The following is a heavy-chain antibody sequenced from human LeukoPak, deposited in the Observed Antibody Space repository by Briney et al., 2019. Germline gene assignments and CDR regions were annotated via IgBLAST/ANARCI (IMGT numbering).Heavy chain of an antibody. J-gene: IGHJ5*02. Sequence: GASVKVSCKASGGTFSSYAISWVRQAPGQGLEWMGWINPKIGGTNYQQKFQGRVTMTRDPSITTAYMELRRLRSDDTAVYYCARDRAESIAIDEDWFDTWGQGTLVTVSS. CDR2: INPKIGGT. CDR3: ARDRAESIAIDEDWFDT. CDR1: GGTFSSYA. D-gene: IGHD6-6*01. V-gene: IGHV1-2*02.